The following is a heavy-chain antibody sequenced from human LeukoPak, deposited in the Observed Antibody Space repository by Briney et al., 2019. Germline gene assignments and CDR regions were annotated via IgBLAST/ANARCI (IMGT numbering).Heavy chain of an antibody. CDR2: ISYDGSNK. V-gene: IGHV3-30*04. Sequence: HAGTSLRLSCAASGFTFSTYAMHWVRQAGGKGLEWVAVISYDGSNKYYADSVKGRFTISRDNSKNTLYLQMNSLKTEDTAVYYCTRYSSSDNWFDPWGQGTLVTVSS. D-gene: IGHD6-6*01. J-gene: IGHJ5*02. CDR3: TRYSSSDNWFDP. CDR1: GFTFSTYA.